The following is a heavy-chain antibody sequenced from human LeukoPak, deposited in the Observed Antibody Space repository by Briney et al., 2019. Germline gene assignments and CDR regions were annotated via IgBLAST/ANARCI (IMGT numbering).Heavy chain of an antibody. Sequence: PSETLSLTCTVSGCSLSSYYWRWIRQPAGKGLEWVGRIYTSGSTNYNPSLMRRVTISVDKSKNQFSLKLSSVTAADTAVYYCARERTTVTTDWFDPWGQGTLVTVSS. CDR2: IYTSGST. J-gene: IGHJ5*02. V-gene: IGHV4-4*07. CDR3: ARERTTVTTDWFDP. CDR1: GCSLSSYY. D-gene: IGHD4-17*01.